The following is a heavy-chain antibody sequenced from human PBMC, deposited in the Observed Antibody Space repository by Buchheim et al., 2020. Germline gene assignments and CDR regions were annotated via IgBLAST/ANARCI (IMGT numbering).Heavy chain of an antibody. J-gene: IGHJ5*02. CDR3: ARDYGERTRSATRSRGRYWFDP. CDR2: IYYSGST. D-gene: IGHD2-15*01. Sequence: QVQLQESGPRLVKPSQTLSLTCTVSGGSISSGGYYWSWIRQHPGKGLEWIGYIYYSGSTYYNPSLKSRVTISVDTSKNQFSLKLSSVTAADTAVYYCARDYGERTRSATRSRGRYWFDPWGQGTL. CDR1: GGSISSGGYY. V-gene: IGHV4-31*03.